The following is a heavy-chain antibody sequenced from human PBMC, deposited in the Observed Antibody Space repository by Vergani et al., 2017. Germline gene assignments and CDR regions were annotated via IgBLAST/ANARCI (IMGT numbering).Heavy chain of an antibody. CDR1: GFTFDDYG. V-gene: IGHV3-30*03. CDR3: AGVYGSGSYYQTLPEYFQH. D-gene: IGHD3-10*01. Sequence: VQLVESGGGVVRPGGSLRLSCAASGFTFDDYGMSWVRQAPGKGLEWVAVISYDGSNKYYADSVKGRFTISRDNSKNTLYLQMNSLRAEDTAVYYCAGVYGSGSYYQTLPEYFQHWGQGTLVTVSS. J-gene: IGHJ1*01. CDR2: ISYDGSNK.